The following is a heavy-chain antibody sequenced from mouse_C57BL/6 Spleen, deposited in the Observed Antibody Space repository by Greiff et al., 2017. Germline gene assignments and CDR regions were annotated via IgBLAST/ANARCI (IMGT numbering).Heavy chain of an antibody. CDR1: GYAFSSSW. CDR3: ARWGDGKMAY. D-gene: IGHD2-1*01. CDR2: IYPGDGDT. V-gene: IGHV1-82*01. Sequence: QVQLQQSGPELVQPGASVKISCKASGYAFSSSWMNWVKQRPGKGLEWIGRIYPGDGDTNYNGKFKGKATLTADKTSIPAYMQLSSLTSEDAAVYFCARWGDGKMAYWGQGTLVTVSA. J-gene: IGHJ3*01.